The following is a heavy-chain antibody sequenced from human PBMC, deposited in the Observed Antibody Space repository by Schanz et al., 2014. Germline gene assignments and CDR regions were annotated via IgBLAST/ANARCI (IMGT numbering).Heavy chain of an antibody. CDR3: ARLDPYCRSGTCSRAFDF. Sequence: QVQLVESGGGVVQPGRSLRLSCAASGFIFGSSVMAWVRQAPGKGLEWVSVIGVDGTTTYYADSVKGRFTISRDSSKNTLFLQMNSLRTEDTAVYYCARLDPYCRSGTCSRAFDFWGQGTLXTVSS. J-gene: IGHJ4*02. CDR2: IGVDGTTT. CDR1: GFIFGSSV. V-gene: IGHV3-NL1*01. D-gene: IGHD2-15*01.